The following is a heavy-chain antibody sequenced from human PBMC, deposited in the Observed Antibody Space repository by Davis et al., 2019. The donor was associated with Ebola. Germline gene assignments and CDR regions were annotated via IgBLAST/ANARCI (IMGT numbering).Heavy chain of an antibody. J-gene: IGHJ4*02. CDR2: ISASGDLT. V-gene: IGHV3-23*01. D-gene: IGHD2-21*01. Sequence: GESLKISCFASGFTFKEYDMSWVRQAAGKGLEWVSGISASGDLTYYADAVRGRFTISRDNSKNTLYLQMDSLRAEDTALYYCAKGYCGGDCLPVYDYWGQGILVTVSS. CDR3: AKGYCGGDCLPVYDY. CDR1: GFTFKEYD.